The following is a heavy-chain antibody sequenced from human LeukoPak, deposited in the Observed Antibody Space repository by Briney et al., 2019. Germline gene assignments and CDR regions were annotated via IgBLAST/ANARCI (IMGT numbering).Heavy chain of an antibody. Sequence: SGPALVKPTQTLTLTCTFSGFSLSTSGVRVSWIRQPPGKALEWLARIDWDDDKFYSTSLKTRLTISKDTSKNQEVLTMTNMDPVDTATYYCARYDSSGYWFDYWGQGTLVTVSS. CDR3: ARYDSSGYWFDY. V-gene: IGHV2-70*04. CDR1: GFSLSTSGVR. D-gene: IGHD3-22*01. J-gene: IGHJ4*02. CDR2: IDWDDDK.